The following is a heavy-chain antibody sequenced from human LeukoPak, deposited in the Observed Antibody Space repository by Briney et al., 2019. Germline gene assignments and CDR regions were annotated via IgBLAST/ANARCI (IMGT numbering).Heavy chain of an antibody. V-gene: IGHV3-48*02. Sequence: GGSLRLSCAASGFTFSSYSRNWVRQAPAKGLEWVSHITASGTAMFYADSVKGRFTISRDNAKNSLYLQMNSLRDEDTAVYYCASSGSYRFDYWGQGTLVTVSS. CDR1: GFTFSSYS. CDR3: ASSGSYRFDY. D-gene: IGHD1-26*01. CDR2: ITASGTAM. J-gene: IGHJ4*02.